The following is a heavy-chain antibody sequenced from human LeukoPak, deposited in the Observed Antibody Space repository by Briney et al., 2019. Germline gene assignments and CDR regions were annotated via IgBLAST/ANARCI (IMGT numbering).Heavy chain of an antibody. J-gene: IGHJ4*02. CDR1: GGSISSYY. CDR3: ARDRRHYYDSSGYPSDY. D-gene: IGHD3-22*01. Sequence: SETLSLTCTVSGGSISSYYWSWIRQPPGKGLEWIGYIYYSGSTNYNPSLKSRVTISVDTSKNQFSLKLSSVTAADTAVYYCARDRRHYYDSSGYPSDYWGQGTLVTVSS. CDR2: IYYSGST. V-gene: IGHV4-59*01.